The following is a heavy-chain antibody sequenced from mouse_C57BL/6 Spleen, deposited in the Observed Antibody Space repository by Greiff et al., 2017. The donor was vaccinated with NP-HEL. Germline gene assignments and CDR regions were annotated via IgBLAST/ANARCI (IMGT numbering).Heavy chain of an antibody. J-gene: IGHJ1*03. CDR1: GFTFNTYA. V-gene: IGHV10-3*01. CDR3: VRGYGSPWYFDV. Sequence: EVQGVESGGGLVQPKGSLKLSCAASGFTFNTYAMHWVRQAPGKGLEWVARIRSKSSNYATYYADSVKDRFTISRDDSQSMLYLEMNNLKTEDTAMYYCVRGYGSPWYFDVWGTGTTVTVSS. D-gene: IGHD1-1*01. CDR2: IRSKSSNYAT.